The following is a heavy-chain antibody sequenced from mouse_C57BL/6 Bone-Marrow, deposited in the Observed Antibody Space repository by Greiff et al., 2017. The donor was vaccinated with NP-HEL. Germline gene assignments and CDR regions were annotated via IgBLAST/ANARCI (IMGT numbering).Heavy chain of an antibody. CDR1: GFTFSDYG. D-gene: IGHD2-4*01. CDR2: ISNLAYSI. Sequence: DVKLVESGGGLVQPGGSLKLSCAASGFTFSDYGMAWVRQAPRKGPEWVAFISNLAYSIYYADTVTGRFTISRENAKNTLYLEMSSLRSEDTAMYYCARHGDDSYFDYWGQGTTLTVSS. J-gene: IGHJ2*01. V-gene: IGHV5-15*01. CDR3: ARHGDDSYFDY.